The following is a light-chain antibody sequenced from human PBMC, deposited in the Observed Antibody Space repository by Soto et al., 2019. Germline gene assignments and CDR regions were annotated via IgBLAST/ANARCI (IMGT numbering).Light chain of an antibody. Sequence: DIQMTQSPSSVSASVGDRVTITCRASQYISSWLAWYQQKPGKAPQLLIYAASSLQSGVPSRFSGSGSGTDFTLTSSSLHPEDFATYYCLQSNSFPHTFGQGTKLEIK. V-gene: IGKV1-12*01. CDR2: AAS. J-gene: IGKJ2*01. CDR3: LQSNSFPHT. CDR1: QYISSW.